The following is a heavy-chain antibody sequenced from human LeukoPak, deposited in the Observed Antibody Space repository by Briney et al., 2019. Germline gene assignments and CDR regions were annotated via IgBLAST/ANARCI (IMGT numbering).Heavy chain of an antibody. CDR1: GFTFSSYW. Sequence: PGGSLGLSCVVSGFTFSSYWMDWVRQAPGRGLEWVANIHEDGSDKYYVDSVKGRFTISRDNAKNSLYLQMNSLRAEDTAVYYCARTLRLHTPRAFDIWGQGTMVTVSS. CDR2: IHEDGSDK. V-gene: IGHV3-7*05. J-gene: IGHJ3*02. D-gene: IGHD5-24*01. CDR3: ARTLRLHTPRAFDI.